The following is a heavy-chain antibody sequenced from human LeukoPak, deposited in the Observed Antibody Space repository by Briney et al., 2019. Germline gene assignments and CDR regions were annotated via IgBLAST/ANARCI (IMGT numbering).Heavy chain of an antibody. V-gene: IGHV3-7*01. J-gene: IGHJ6*04. Sequence: PGGSLRLSCVCSGFTFRNYWMKWVRQAPGKGLEWVASINEDGSGKFSVGSVKDRITISRDNTRNSLGLQINSLILEDTAIYYCARDDGDVWGTGTTVTVSS. CDR2: INEDGSGK. CDR1: GFTFRNYW. CDR3: ARDDGDV.